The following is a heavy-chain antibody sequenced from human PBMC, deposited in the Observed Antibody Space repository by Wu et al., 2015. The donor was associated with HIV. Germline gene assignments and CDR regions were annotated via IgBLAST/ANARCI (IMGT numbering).Heavy chain of an antibody. CDR1: GGTFSGYA. V-gene: IGHV1-69*12. D-gene: IGHD5-18*01. CDR3: VRSGGYFSDFDS. CDR2: IISIFGTT. J-gene: IGHJ4*02. Sequence: QVQLVQSGTEVRKPGSSVKVSCTASGGTFSGYAISWVRQAPGQGLDWMGGIISIFGTTNYAEKFRNRVTITANDSTSTAYMELSSLRSDDTAVYYCVRSGGYFSDFDSWGQGTLVSVSS.